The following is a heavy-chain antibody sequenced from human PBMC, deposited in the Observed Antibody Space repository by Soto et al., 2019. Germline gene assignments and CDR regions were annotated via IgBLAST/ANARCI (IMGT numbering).Heavy chain of an antibody. J-gene: IGHJ3*02. CDR1: GGTFSSYA. CDR2: IIPIFGTA. CDR3: TRWRCDYDAFGI. D-gene: IGHD4-17*01. Sequence: QVQLVQSGAEVKKPGSSVKVSCKASGGTFSSYAISWVRQAPGQGLEWMGGIIPIFGTANYAQKFQGRVXLXAXXSTRTDDKELCSIRTQETAVYYSTRWRCDYDAFGIGGPGSMVT. V-gene: IGHV1-69*12.